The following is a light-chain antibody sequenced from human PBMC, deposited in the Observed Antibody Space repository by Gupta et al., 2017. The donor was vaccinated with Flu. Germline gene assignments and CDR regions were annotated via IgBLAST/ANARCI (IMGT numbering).Light chain of an antibody. V-gene: IGKV1-5*03. CDR1: QTIIRW. Sequence: DFQMTQSPSTLSASVGDRVTITCRANQTIIRWLAWYQHKPGKAPKILIYKASSLESGVPSRFGGSGSGTEFTLTISSLQPDDFATYYCQQYHSYPFTFGGGTKVEIK. CDR2: KAS. J-gene: IGKJ4*01. CDR3: QQYHSYPFT.